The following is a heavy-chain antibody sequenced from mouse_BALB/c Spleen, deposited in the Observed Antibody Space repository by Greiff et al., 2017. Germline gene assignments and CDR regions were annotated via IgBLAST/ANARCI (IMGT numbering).Heavy chain of an antibody. CDR2: ISSGSSTI. CDR1: GFTFSSFG. Sequence: EVQLVESGGGLVQPGGSRKLSCAASGFTFSSFGMHWVRQAPEKGLEWVAYISSGSSTIYYADTVKGRFTISRDNPKNTLFLQMTSLRSEGTAMYYCARSEAYWGQGTLVTVSA. V-gene: IGHV5-17*02. J-gene: IGHJ3*01. CDR3: ARSEAY.